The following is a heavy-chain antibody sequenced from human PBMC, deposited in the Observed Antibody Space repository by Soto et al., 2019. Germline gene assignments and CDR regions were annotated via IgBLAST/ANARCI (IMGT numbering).Heavy chain of an antibody. CDR1: GGSISSYY. D-gene: IGHD5-12*01. Sequence: PSETLSLTCTVSGGSISSYYWSWIRQPPWKGLEWIGYIFYSGSTNYNPSLKSRVTTSVDTSKNQFSLKLSSVSAADTAVYYCARGLRPFSRFDLWGQGTLVTLSS. CDR3: ARGLRPFSRFDL. CDR2: IFYSGST. V-gene: IGHV4-59*01. J-gene: IGHJ5*02.